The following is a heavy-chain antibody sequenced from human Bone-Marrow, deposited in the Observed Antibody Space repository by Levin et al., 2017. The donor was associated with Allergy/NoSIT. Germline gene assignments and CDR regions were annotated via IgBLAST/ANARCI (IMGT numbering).Heavy chain of an antibody. J-gene: IGHJ4*02. CDR3: ARDGYTEFDS. CDR1: GYTFTDFF. D-gene: IGHD5-24*01. CDR2: INIKTGGT. V-gene: IGHV1-2*02. Sequence: PGGSLRLSCKTSGYTFTDFFLHWVRQAPGQGLEWLGWINIKTGGTNYAEKFLGRVMMTRDMSSTTGYMELTSLTSDDTAVYYCARDGYTEFDSWGQGTLVTVSS.